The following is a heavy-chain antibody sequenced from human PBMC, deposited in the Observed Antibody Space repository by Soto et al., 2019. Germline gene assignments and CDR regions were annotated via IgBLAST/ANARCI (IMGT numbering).Heavy chain of an antibody. CDR1: GVSINSGGYY. J-gene: IGHJ3*02. Sequence: QVQLQESGPGLVKPSQTLSLTCSVSGVSINSGGYYWSWIRPHPGKGLEWIGYIYYTGHTFYNASLKSRVTMSLDTSNNQFSLKLSSVTAADTAVYYCARGSQLERDALDIWGQGTMVTVSS. D-gene: IGHD1-1*01. V-gene: IGHV4-31*03. CDR2: IYYTGHT. CDR3: ARGSQLERDALDI.